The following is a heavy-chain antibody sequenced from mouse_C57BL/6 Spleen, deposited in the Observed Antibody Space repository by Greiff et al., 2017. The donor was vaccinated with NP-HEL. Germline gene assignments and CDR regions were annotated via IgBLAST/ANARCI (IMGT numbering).Heavy chain of an antibody. Sequence: QVQLQQSGAELVRPGASVTLSCKASGYTFTDYEMHWVKQTPVHGLEWIGAIDPETGGTAYNQKFKGKAILTADKSSSTAYMELRSLTSEDSAVYYCTRGLRLLDYWGQGTTLTVSS. J-gene: IGHJ2*01. CDR2: IDPETGGT. D-gene: IGHD3-2*02. V-gene: IGHV1-15*01. CDR1: GYTFTDYE. CDR3: TRGLRLLDY.